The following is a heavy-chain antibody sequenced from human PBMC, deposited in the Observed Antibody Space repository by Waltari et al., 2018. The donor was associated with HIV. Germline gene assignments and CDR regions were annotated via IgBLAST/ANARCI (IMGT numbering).Heavy chain of an antibody. D-gene: IGHD1-7*01. J-gene: IGHJ6*02. CDR2: INPSGANT. V-gene: IGHV1-46*01. CDR3: ARDRNGGTGYYGMDV. Sequence: QVRLVQSGAEVKKPGASVKVSCKSSGYTFSTHHIHWVRQAPGQELEWMGIINPSGANTGYAQKFQGRVTMTRDTSTSTAYMELRSLRSEDTAVYFCARDRNGGTGYYGMDVWGQGTTVIVSS. CDR1: GYTFSTHH.